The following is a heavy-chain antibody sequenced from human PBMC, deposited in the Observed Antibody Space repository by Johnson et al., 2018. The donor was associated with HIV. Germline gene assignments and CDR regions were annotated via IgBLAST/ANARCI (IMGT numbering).Heavy chain of an antibody. J-gene: IGHJ3*02. D-gene: IGHD3-16*01. CDR3: AREGESLLDAFDI. V-gene: IGHV3-66*02. CDR1: GFTVSSNY. CDR2: IYSGGST. Sequence: VQLVESGGGLVQPGGSLKLSCAASGFTVSSNYMSWVRQAPGKGLEWVSVIYSGGSTYYADSVKGRFTISRDNSKNTFYLQMNSLRTEDTALYYCAREGESLLDAFDIWGQGTMVTVSA.